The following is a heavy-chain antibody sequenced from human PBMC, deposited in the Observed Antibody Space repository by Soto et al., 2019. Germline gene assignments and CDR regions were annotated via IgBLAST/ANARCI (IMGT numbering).Heavy chain of an antibody. Sequence: PRRLSLAASGFPFHSLGMHRVRQAPGKGLEWVAVISYYGSNKYYADSVKGRFTISRDNSKNTLHQQMNNLRAEDTAVYYCSKGGEYYYYCMDVWGKGTTVTVSS. D-gene: IGHD5-12*01. CDR2: ISYYGSNK. CDR3: SKGGEYYYYCMDV. CDR1: GFPFHSLG. J-gene: IGHJ6*03. V-gene: IGHV3-30*18.